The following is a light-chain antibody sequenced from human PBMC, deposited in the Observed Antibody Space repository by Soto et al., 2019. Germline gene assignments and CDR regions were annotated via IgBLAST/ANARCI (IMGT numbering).Light chain of an antibody. CDR3: SSYTSSSTLV. V-gene: IGLV2-18*02. CDR2: EVS. CDR1: SSDVGSYNR. Sequence: QSALTQPPSVSGSPGQSVTISCTGTSSDVGSYNRVSWYQQPPGTAPKLMIYEVSNRPSGVPDRFSGSKSGNTASLTISGLQAEDEADYYCSSYTSSSTLVFGGGTKLTAL. J-gene: IGLJ2*01.